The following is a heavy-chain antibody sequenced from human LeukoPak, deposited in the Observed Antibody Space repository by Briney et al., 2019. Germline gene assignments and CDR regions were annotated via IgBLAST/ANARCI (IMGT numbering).Heavy chain of an antibody. Sequence: ASVKVSCKSSGYTFTGYYMHWVRQAPGQGLEWMGWINPNSGGTKSAQKFLGRVTMTRDTSISTAYMELSRLRSDDTAVYYCAREVGATTGVHYFDYWGQGNLVTVSP. CDR3: AREVGATTGVHYFDY. CDR2: INPNSGGT. CDR1: GYTFTGYY. D-gene: IGHD1-26*01. J-gene: IGHJ4*02. V-gene: IGHV1-2*02.